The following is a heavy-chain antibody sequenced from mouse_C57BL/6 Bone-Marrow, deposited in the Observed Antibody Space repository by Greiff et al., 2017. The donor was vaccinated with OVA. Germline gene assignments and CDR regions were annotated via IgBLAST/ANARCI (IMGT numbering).Heavy chain of an antibody. J-gene: IGHJ3*01. V-gene: IGHV2-2*01. CDR2: IWSGGST. Sequence: QVQLQQSGPGLVQPSQSLSITCTVSGFSLTSYGVHWVRQSPGKGLEWLGVIWSGGSTDYNAAFISRLSISKDNSKSQVFFKMNSLQADDTAIYYCARRGDGSSYVLAYWGQGTLVTVSA. D-gene: IGHD1-1*01. CDR3: ARRGDGSSYVLAY. CDR1: GFSLTSYG.